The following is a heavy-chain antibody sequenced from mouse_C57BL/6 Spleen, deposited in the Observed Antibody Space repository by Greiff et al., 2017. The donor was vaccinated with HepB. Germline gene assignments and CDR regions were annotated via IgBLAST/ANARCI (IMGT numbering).Heavy chain of an antibody. J-gene: IGHJ2*01. D-gene: IGHD2-3*01. Sequence: VQLQQSGAELVRPGTSVKVSCKASGYAFTNYLIEWVKQSPGQGLEWIGVINPGSGGTNYNEKFKGKATLTADKSSSTAYMQLSSLTSEDSAVYFCAREVYDGYYVLDYWGQGTTLTVSS. CDR2: INPGSGGT. CDR1: GYAFTNYL. CDR3: AREVYDGYYVLDY. V-gene: IGHV1-54*01.